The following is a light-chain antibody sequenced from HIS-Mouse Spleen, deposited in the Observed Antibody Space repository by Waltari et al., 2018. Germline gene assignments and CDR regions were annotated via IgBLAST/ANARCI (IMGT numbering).Light chain of an antibody. J-gene: IGLJ3*02. CDR3: MIWHSSAWV. V-gene: IGLV5-45*03. CDR2: YKSDSDK. CDR1: SGINVGTYR. Sequence: QAVLTQPSSLSASPGASASLTRPLRSGINVGTYRIYWYQQTPGSPPQYHLRYKSDSDKQQGSGVPSRFSGSKDASANAGILLISGLQSEDEADYYCMIWHSSAWVFGGGTKLTVL.